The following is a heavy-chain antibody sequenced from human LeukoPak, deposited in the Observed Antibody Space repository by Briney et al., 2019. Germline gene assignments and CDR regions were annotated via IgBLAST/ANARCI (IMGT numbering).Heavy chain of an antibody. J-gene: IGHJ4*02. CDR1: GFTFSSYG. D-gene: IGHD5-18*01. CDR2: IWYDGSNK. Sequence: PGGSLRLSCAASGFTFSSYGMHWVRQAPGKGLEWVAVIWYDGSNKYYADSVKGRFTISRDNSKNTLYLQMNSLRADDTAVYYCARGQQLWLRGVDYWGQGTLVTVSS. V-gene: IGHV3-33*01. CDR3: ARGQQLWLRGVDY.